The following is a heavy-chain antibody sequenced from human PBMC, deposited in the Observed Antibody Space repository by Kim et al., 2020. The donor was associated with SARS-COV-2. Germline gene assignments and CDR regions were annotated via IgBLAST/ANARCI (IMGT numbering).Heavy chain of an antibody. CDR3: ARLVAAAGAYQVYYFDY. D-gene: IGHD6-13*01. J-gene: IGHJ4*02. Sequence: FQGRVTITADESTSTAYMELSSLRSEDTAVYYCARLVAAAGAYQVYYFDYWGQGTLVTVSS. V-gene: IGHV1-69*01.